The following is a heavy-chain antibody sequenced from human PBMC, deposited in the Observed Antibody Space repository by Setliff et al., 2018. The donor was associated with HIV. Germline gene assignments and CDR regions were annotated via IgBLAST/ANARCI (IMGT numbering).Heavy chain of an antibody. CDR2: STHSGST. CDR1: GGSFSGYY. D-gene: IGHD2-2*01. CDR3: SLQHGRPMRWFDP. J-gene: IGHJ5*02. V-gene: IGHV4-34*01. Sequence: PSETLSLTCAVYGGSFSGYYWSWIRQPPGKGLEWIGESTHSGSTNYNPSLKSRVTISVDTSKKQFSLKLTSVTAADTAVYYCSLQHGRPMRWFDPWGPGTLVTVSS.